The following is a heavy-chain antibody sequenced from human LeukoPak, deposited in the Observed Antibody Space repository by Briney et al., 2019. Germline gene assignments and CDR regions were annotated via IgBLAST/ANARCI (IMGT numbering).Heavy chain of an antibody. CDR2: IYYSGST. J-gene: IGHJ4*02. Sequence: SETLSLTCTVSGGSISSSSYYWGWIRQPPGKGLEWIGSIYYSGSTYYNPSLKSRVTISVDTSKNQFSLKLSSVTAADTAVYYCARAAGSTVTTKFDYWGQGTLVTVSS. CDR1: GGSISSSSYY. CDR3: ARAAGSTVTTKFDY. V-gene: IGHV4-39*07. D-gene: IGHD4-17*01.